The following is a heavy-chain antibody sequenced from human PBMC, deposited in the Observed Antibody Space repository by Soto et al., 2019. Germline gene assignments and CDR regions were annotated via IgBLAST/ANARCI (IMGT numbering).Heavy chain of an antibody. CDR1: GFTFSSYG. CDR2: ISYDGSNK. Sequence: LRLSCAASGFTFSSYGMHWVRQAPGKGLEWVAVISYDGSNKYYADSVKGRFTISRDNSKNTLYLQMNSLRAEDTAVYYCAKALGGIAIDHWGQGTLVTVSS. CDR3: AKALGGIAIDH. D-gene: IGHD6-13*01. J-gene: IGHJ4*02. V-gene: IGHV3-30*18.